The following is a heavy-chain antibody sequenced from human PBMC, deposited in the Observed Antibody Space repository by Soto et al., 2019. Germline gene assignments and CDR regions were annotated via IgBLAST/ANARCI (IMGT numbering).Heavy chain of an antibody. D-gene: IGHD3-3*01. V-gene: IGHV3-48*02. Sequence: GGAPRLSLAASGFTFSRGGMILLRPGPGKGLEWISFISRTSNTIYYVGSVKGRFTTSRDNGKNLLYLQMNDLRDEDTAVYYCARGTYYPGDNGYYYFDSWGKGTLVTVSS. J-gene: IGHJ4*02. CDR3: ARGTYYPGDNGYYYFDS. CDR1: GFTFSRGG. CDR2: ISRTSNTI.